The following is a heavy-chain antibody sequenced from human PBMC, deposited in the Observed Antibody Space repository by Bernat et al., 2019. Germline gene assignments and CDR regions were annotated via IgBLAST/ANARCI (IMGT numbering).Heavy chain of an antibody. Sequence: QVQLVESGGGVVQPGRSLRLSCAASGFTFSTYGMHWVRQAPGKGLEWVAVIWSDGSNKYYADSVKGRFTISRDNSNNTLYLQMNSLRSEDTAVYYCARGTFGQGHFDYWGQGTLVTVSS. V-gene: IGHV3-33*01. CDR3: ARGTFGQGHFDY. J-gene: IGHJ4*02. D-gene: IGHD3-10*01. CDR2: IWSDGSNK. CDR1: GFTFSTYG.